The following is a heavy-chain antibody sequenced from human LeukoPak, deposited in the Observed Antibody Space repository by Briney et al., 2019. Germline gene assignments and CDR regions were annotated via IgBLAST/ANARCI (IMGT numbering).Heavy chain of an antibody. CDR3: ARAVEATILVSYDH. CDR1: GDTFTGYY. V-gene: IGHV1-2*02. Sequence: ASVKVSCKTSGDTFTGYYMHWMRQAPGQGLEWMGWINPNSGDTNYAQKFQDRVTMTRDTSISTAYMELSRLRSDDTAIYYCARAVEATILVSYDHWGQGTLVTVSS. D-gene: IGHD5-12*01. CDR2: INPNSGDT. J-gene: IGHJ4*02.